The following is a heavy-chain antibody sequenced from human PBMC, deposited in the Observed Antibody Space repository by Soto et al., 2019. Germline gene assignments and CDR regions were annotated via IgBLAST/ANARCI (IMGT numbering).Heavy chain of an antibody. J-gene: IGHJ4*02. Sequence: VGFLRLSCAASGFTFSSYAMHWVRQAPGKGLEWVAVISYDGSNKYYADSVKGRFTISRDNSKNTLYLQMNSLRAEDTAVYYCARVGCSGGSCYSSLVYWGQGTLVTVSS. CDR3: ARVGCSGGSCYSSLVY. V-gene: IGHV3-30-3*01. D-gene: IGHD2-15*01. CDR2: ISYDGSNK. CDR1: GFTFSSYA.